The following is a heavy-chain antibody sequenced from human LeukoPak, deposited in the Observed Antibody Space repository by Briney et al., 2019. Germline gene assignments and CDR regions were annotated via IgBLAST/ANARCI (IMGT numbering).Heavy chain of an antibody. CDR3: ATTQYYYDSSGYYPFDY. J-gene: IGHJ4*02. CDR1: GYSFTSYW. V-gene: IGHV5-51*01. D-gene: IGHD3-22*01. Sequence: GESLMISCKGSGYSFTSYWIGWVRQMPGKGLEWMGIIYPGDSDTRYSPSFQGQVTISADKSISTAYLQWSSLKASDTAMYYCATTQYYYDSSGYYPFDYWGQGTLVTVSS. CDR2: IYPGDSDT.